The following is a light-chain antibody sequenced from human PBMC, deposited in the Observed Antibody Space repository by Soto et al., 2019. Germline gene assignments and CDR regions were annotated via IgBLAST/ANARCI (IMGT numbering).Light chain of an antibody. CDR1: QSVTSNY. CDR2: GIS. J-gene: IGKJ1*01. Sequence: EVGMSQSPATLSVSPGEGATLSCRASQSVTSNYLAWYQQKPGKAPRLLIHGISNRATGVPDRFSGSGSGTDFTLTISRLEPEDFAVYYCQQYTAWPLTFGQGTKVDI. CDR3: QQYTAWPLT. V-gene: IGKV3-20*01.